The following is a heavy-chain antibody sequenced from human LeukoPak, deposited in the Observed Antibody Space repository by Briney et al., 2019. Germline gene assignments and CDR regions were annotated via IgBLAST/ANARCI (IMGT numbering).Heavy chain of an antibody. J-gene: IGHJ6*02. CDR3: AKDRSGNCSSTSCHPYYYYGMDV. CDR1: GFTFSSYA. Sequence: PGGSLRLSCAASGFTFSSYAMSWVRQAPGKGLEWVSAISGSGGSTYYADSVKGRFTISRDNSKNTLYLQMNSLRAEDTAVYYCAKDRSGNCSSTSCHPYYYYGMDVWGQGTTVTVSS. D-gene: IGHD2-2*01. V-gene: IGHV3-23*01. CDR2: ISGSGGST.